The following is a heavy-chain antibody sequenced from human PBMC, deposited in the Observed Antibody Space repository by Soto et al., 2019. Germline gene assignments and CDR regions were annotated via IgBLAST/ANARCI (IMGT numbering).Heavy chain of an antibody. Sequence: ASVKVSCKASGYTFTGYYMHWVRQAPGQGLEWMGWINPNSGGTNYAQKFQGRVTMTRDTSISTAYMELSRLRSDDTDVYYCARRTHRAEYGMDVWGQGTTVTVSS. CDR2: INPNSGGT. V-gene: IGHV1-2*02. J-gene: IGHJ6*02. CDR3: ARRTHRAEYGMDV. CDR1: GYTFTGYY.